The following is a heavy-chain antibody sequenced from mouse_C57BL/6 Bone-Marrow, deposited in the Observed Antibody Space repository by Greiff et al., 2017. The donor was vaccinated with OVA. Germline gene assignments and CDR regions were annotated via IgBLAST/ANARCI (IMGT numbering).Heavy chain of an antibody. CDR2: IDPSDSYT. D-gene: IGHD1-1*02. CDR3: SRDGRGFDY. J-gene: IGHJ2*01. V-gene: IGHV1-69*01. CDR1: GYTFTSYW. Sequence: QVQLKQPGAELVMPGASVKLSCKASGYTFTSYWMHWVKQRPGQGLEWIGEIDPSDSYTKYNQKFKGKSTLTVDKSSSTAYMQLSSLTSEDSAVYYCSRDGRGFDYWGQGTTLTVSS.